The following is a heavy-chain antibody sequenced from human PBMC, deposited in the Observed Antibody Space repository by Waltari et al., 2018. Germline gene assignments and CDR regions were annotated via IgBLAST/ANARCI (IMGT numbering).Heavy chain of an antibody. D-gene: IGHD3-3*01. J-gene: IGHJ3*02. CDR3: ARASTAIFGVVITGYNI. CDR1: GDAIMRNNYH. Sequence: QLQELGPGLVKPSETVSLTCSVSGDAIMRNNYHWGWIRQSPGKGLEWIGSIYNRGTKYYNPSLRGRVFISVDASRNEFSLRLTTVTAADTAVYYCARASTAIFGVVITGYNIWGQGTMVTVSS. V-gene: IGHV4-39*07. CDR2: IYNRGTK.